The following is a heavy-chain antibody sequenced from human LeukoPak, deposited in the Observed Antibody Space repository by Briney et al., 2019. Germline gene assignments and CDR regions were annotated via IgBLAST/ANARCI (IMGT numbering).Heavy chain of an antibody. V-gene: IGHV3-11*06. J-gene: IGHJ5*02. CDR1: GFTISDYY. CDR2: ISSSSSYT. D-gene: IGHD4-17*01. Sequence: GGSLRLSCAASGFTISDYYMSWIRQAPGKGLEWVSYISSSSSYTNYADSVKGRFTISRDNAKNSLYLQMNSLRAEDTAVYYCARDYGDYVGGNWFDPWGQGTLVTVSS. CDR3: ARDYGDYVGGNWFDP.